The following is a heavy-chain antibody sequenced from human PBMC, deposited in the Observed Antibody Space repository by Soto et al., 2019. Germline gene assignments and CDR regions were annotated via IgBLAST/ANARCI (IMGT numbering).Heavy chain of an antibody. CDR1: GYTFTSYA. D-gene: IGHD1-26*01. J-gene: IGHJ4*02. CDR2: INAGNGNT. Sequence: QVQLVQSGAEVKKPGASVKVSCKASGYTFTSYAMHWVRQAPGQRLEWMGWINAGNGNTKYSQKYQGRVTITRDTYASTAYMELRSLRSEDTAVYSCARDVGATGDWGQGTLVTVSS. V-gene: IGHV1-3*01. CDR3: ARDVGATGD.